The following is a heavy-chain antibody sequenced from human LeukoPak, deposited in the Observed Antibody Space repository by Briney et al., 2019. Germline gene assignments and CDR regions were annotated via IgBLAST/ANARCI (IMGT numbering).Heavy chain of an antibody. J-gene: IGHJ4*02. CDR1: GGSISSGDHY. CDR3: ARALGEYYFDS. D-gene: IGHD3-3*01. Sequence: SETLSLTCTVAGGSISSGDHYWSWIRQPPGKGLEWIGYIYYSGSTYYSPSFKSRFTISVDTSRNQFSLRLSSVTAADTAVYYCARALGEYYFDSWGQGTLVTVSS. V-gene: IGHV4-30-4*01. CDR2: IYYSGST.